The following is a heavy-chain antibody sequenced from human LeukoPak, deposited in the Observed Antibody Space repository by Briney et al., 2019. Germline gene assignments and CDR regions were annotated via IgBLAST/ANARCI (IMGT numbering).Heavy chain of an antibody. Sequence: GRSLRLSCAASGFTFSSYGMHWVRQAPGKGLEWVAVISYDGSNKYYADSVKGRFTISRDNSKNTLYLQMNSLRAEDTALYYCAKGLYYGDYNDCFDYWGQGTLVTVSS. CDR3: AKGLYYGDYNDCFDY. CDR1: GFTFSSYG. V-gene: IGHV3-30*18. J-gene: IGHJ4*02. CDR2: ISYDGSNK. D-gene: IGHD4-17*01.